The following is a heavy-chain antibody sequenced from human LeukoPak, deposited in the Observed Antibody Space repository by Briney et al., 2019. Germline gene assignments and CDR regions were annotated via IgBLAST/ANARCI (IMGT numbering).Heavy chain of an antibody. V-gene: IGHV3-23*01. J-gene: IGHJ6*02. CDR2: ISGNGGST. D-gene: IGHD6-25*01. CDR3: AKDGPAGYYYGMDV. CDR1: GFAFSSYA. Sequence: GGSLRLSCTASGFAFSSYAMNWVRQAPGKGLEWVSAISGNGGSTYYADSVKGRFTISRDNSKNTLYLQMNSLRAEDTAVYYCAKDGPAGYYYGMDVWGQGTTVTVSS.